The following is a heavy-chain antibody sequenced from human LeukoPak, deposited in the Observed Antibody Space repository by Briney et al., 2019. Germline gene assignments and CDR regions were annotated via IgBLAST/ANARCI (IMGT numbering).Heavy chain of an antibody. CDR1: GFTFDDYV. J-gene: IGHJ4*02. Sequence: PGGSLRLSCAASGFTFDDYVMHWVRQAPGKGLVWVSRIKSDGITITYADSVKGRFTISRDNAKNTLYLQMNSLRAEDTAVYYCLRDLNWSLDQWGQGTLVTVSS. D-gene: IGHD1-20*01. CDR3: LRDLNWSLDQ. CDR2: IKSDGITI. V-gene: IGHV3-74*01.